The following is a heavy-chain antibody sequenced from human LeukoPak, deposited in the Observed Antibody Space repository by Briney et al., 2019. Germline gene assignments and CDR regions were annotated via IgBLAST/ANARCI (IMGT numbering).Heavy chain of an antibody. CDR3: ARHEVYCSSTSCSTFDP. V-gene: IGHV4-34*01. CDR2: INHSGST. CDR1: GGSFSGYY. Sequence: SETLSLTCAVYGGSFSGYYWSWIRQPPGKGLEWIGEINHSGSTNCNPSLKSRVTISVDTSKNQFSLKLSSVTAADTAVYYCARHEVYCSSTSCSTFDPWGQGTLVTVSS. J-gene: IGHJ5*02. D-gene: IGHD2-2*01.